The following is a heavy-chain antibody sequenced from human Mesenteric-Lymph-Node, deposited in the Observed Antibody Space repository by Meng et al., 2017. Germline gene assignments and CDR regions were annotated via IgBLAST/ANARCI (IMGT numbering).Heavy chain of an antibody. CDR3: AAPQADYYDSSGYYSFQYFQH. CDR2: ITSTSSYI. Sequence: GESLKISCAATGFTFSSYSMNWVRQAPGKGLEWVSSITSTSSYIYYADSVKGRFTISRDNAKNSLYLQMNSLRAEDTAVYYCAAPQADYYDSSGYYSFQYFQHWGQGTLVTVSS. D-gene: IGHD3-22*01. V-gene: IGHV3-21*01. J-gene: IGHJ1*01. CDR1: GFTFSSYS.